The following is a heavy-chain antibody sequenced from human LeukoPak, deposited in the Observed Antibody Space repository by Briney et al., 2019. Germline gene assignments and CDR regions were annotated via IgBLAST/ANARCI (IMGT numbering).Heavy chain of an antibody. CDR2: IKQDGSEK. CDR1: GFTFSSYW. J-gene: IGHJ4*02. D-gene: IGHD5-18*01. CDR3: ARGWIQLWDGFDY. Sequence: GGSLRLSCAASGFTFSSYWMSWVRQAPGKGLEWVANIKQDGSEKYYVDSVKGRFTISRDNAKNSLYLQMNSLRAEDTAIYYCARGWIQLWDGFDYWGQGTLVTVSS. V-gene: IGHV3-7*01.